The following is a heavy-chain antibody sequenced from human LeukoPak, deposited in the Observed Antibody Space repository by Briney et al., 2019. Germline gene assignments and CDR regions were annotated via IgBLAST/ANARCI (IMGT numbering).Heavy chain of an antibody. CDR3: ATKLSSGWYELRFDY. CDR2: MNPNSGNT. Sequence: GASVKVSCKASGYTFTSYDINWVRQATGQGLEWMGWMNPNSGNTGYAQKFQGRVTMTRNASISTAYMELSSLRSEDTAVYYCATKLSSGWYELRFDYWGQGTLVTVSS. CDR1: GYTFTSYD. J-gene: IGHJ4*02. V-gene: IGHV1-8*01. D-gene: IGHD6-19*01.